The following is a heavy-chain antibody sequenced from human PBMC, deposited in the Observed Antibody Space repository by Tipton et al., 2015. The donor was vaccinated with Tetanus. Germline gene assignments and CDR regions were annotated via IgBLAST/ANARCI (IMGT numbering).Heavy chain of an antibody. CDR3: ARDLTLSSGPFDY. CDR1: GFTFSTYW. J-gene: IGHJ4*02. CDR2: IKPDGSEK. V-gene: IGHV3-7*01. D-gene: IGHD3-10*02. Sequence: SLRLSCAASGFTFSTYWMSWVRQAPGKGLEWLANIKPDGSEKFYVESVKGRFTISRDNAKNSLYLQVSSLRVEDTAVYYCARDLTLSSGPFDYWGQGTLVTVSS.